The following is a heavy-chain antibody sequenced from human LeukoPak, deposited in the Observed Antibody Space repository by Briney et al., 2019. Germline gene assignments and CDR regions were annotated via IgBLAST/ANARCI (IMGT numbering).Heavy chain of an antibody. CDR1: GFNFRNYG. Sequence: PGGSLRLSCEASGFNFRNYGMHWVRQAPGKGMEWVAVIWYDGSNKYYADSVRGRFTISRDNSKNTLYLQMNSLRAEDTAVYYCARVLGRFDGSGSYRGVDVWGQGTTVTVSS. D-gene: IGHD3-10*01. V-gene: IGHV3-33*01. J-gene: IGHJ6*02. CDR2: IWYDGSNK. CDR3: ARVLGRFDGSGSYRGVDV.